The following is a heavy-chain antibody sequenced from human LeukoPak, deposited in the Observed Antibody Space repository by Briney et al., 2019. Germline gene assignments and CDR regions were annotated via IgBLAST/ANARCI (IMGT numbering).Heavy chain of an antibody. CDR2: IRYDGSNK. CDR3: AKEGYYDSSGHFDY. CDR1: GLTFSSYG. D-gene: IGHD3-22*01. J-gene: IGHJ4*02. Sequence: SGGSLRLSCAASGLTFSSYGMHWVRQAPGKGLEWVAFIRYDGSNKYYADSVKGRFTISRDNSKNTLYLQMNSLRAEDTAVYYCAKEGYYDSSGHFDYWGQGTLVTVSS. V-gene: IGHV3-30*02.